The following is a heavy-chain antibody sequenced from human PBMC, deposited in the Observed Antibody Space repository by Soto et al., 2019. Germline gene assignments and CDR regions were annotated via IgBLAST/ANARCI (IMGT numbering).Heavy chain of an antibody. D-gene: IGHD5-12*01. V-gene: IGHV4-39*01. CDR1: GGSISSSSYY. J-gene: IGHJ5*02. Sequence: KPSETLSLTCTVSGGSISSSSYYWGWIRQPPGKGLEWIGSIYYSGSTYYNPSLKSRVTISVDTSKNQFSLKLSSVTAADTAVYYCARLALGRWLQLRGSGWFDPWGQGTLVTVSS. CDR2: IYYSGST. CDR3: ARLALGRWLQLRGSGWFDP.